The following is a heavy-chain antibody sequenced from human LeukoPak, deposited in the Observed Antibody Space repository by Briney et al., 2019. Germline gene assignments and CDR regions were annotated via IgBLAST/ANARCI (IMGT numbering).Heavy chain of an antibody. J-gene: IGHJ4*02. CDR2: ISYDGSNK. CDR3: ARASSSGDDY. D-gene: IGHD6-13*01. V-gene: IGHV3-30-3*01. CDR1: GFTFSSYA. Sequence: KAGGSLRLSCAASGFTFSSYAMHWVRQAPGKGLEWVAVISYDGSNKYYADSVKGRFTISRDNSKNTLYLQMNSLRAEDTAVYYCARASSSGDDYWGQGTLVTVSS.